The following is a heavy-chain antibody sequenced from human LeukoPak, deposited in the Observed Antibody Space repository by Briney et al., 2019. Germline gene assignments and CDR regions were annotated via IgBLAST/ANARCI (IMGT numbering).Heavy chain of an antibody. Sequence: SQTLSLTCTVSGGSISSGSYYWSWIRQPAGKGLEWIGRIHSGGTTNYNPSLMSRVTLSIDKSKKHISLRLTSVTAADTALYYCARDNGSGYTKGYEHYYYYLDVWGKGTTVTVSS. CDR2: IHSGGTT. V-gene: IGHV4-61*02. CDR3: ARDNGSGYTKGYEHYYYYLDV. D-gene: IGHD3-3*02. CDR1: GGSISSGSYY. J-gene: IGHJ6*03.